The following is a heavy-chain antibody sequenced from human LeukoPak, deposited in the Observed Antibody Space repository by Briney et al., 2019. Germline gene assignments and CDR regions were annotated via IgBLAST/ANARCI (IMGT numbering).Heavy chain of an antibody. Sequence: GGSLRLSCAASGFTFSSYWMSWVRQAPGKGLEWVTNIKQDGSEKYYVDSVKGRFTISRDNAKNSLYLQMNSLRAEDTAVYYCARISSSSWPYYYYYGMDVWGQGTTVTVS. V-gene: IGHV3-7*01. CDR2: IKQDGSEK. CDR3: ARISSSSWPYYYYYGMDV. J-gene: IGHJ6*02. CDR1: GFTFSSYW. D-gene: IGHD6-13*01.